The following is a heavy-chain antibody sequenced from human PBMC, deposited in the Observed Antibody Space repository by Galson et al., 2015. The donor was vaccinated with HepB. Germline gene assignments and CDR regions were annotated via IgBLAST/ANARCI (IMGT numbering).Heavy chain of an antibody. CDR3: ARGWYYDFWSGYYLHWFDP. CDR1: GGSFSGYY. D-gene: IGHD3-3*01. Sequence: SETLSLTCAVYGGSFSGYYWSWIRQPPGKGLEWIGEINHSGSTNYNPSLKSRSTISVDTSKNQFSLKLSSVTAADTAVYYCARGWYYDFWSGYYLHWFDPWGQGTLVTVSS. J-gene: IGHJ5*02. V-gene: IGHV4-34*01. CDR2: INHSGST.